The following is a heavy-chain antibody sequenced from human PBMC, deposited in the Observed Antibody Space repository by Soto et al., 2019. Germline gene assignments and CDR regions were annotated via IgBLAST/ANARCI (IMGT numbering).Heavy chain of an antibody. D-gene: IGHD2-15*01. CDR1: GFTFSGYG. CDR3: ARSIGGSSYYPPDY. J-gene: IGHJ4*02. V-gene: IGHV3-30*03. Sequence: QVQLVESGGGVVQPGGSLRLSCAASGFTFSGYGMHWVRQSPGEGLEWVAILANDGSYQYYAESVKGRFTISRDNSKNTLYLQMDSLRPEDTAVYYCARSIGGSSYYPPDYWGQGTLFTVSS. CDR2: LANDGSYQ.